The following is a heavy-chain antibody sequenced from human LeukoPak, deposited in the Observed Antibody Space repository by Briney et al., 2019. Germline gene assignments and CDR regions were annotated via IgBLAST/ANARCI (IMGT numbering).Heavy chain of an antibody. D-gene: IGHD5-24*01. Sequence: GASVKVSCKASGYTLTSYYMHWVRQAPGQGLEWMGIINPSGGSTSYAQKFQGRVTMTRDTSTSTVYMELSSLRSEDTAVYYCARDEILVEMATRTFDYWGQGTLVTVSS. CDR1: GYTLTSYY. CDR2: INPSGGST. V-gene: IGHV1-46*01. CDR3: ARDEILVEMATRTFDY. J-gene: IGHJ4*02.